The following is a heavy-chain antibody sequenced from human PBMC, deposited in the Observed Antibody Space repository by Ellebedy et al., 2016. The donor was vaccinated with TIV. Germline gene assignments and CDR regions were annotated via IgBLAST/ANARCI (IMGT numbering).Heavy chain of an antibody. D-gene: IGHD5-18*01. J-gene: IGHJ4*02. CDR2: INPDRGDT. Sequence: AASVTVSCKASGYSFSIFGFSWVRQPPGEGPEWMGRINPDRGDTDYAQKFQGRVTMNWETSISTAYMELSRLRSDTTAVYYCARGGNIYGPNVGNPLDYWGQGTLVTVSS. V-gene: IGHV1-2*06. CDR3: ARGGNIYGPNVGNPLDY. CDR1: GYSFSIFG.